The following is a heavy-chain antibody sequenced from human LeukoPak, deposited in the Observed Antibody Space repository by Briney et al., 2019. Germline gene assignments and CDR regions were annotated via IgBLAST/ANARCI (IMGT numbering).Heavy chain of an antibody. CDR2: IRYDGSYQ. Sequence: PGGSLRLSCAASGFTFSTYDMHWVRQAPGKGLEWLAFIRYDGSYQYYADPVKGLFTISRDNSKNTLYLQMDSLRPEDTAVYYCATPKADYYPFDYWGQGTLVTVSS. D-gene: IGHD3-22*01. CDR1: GFTFSTYD. J-gene: IGHJ4*02. CDR3: ATPKADYYPFDY. V-gene: IGHV3-30*02.